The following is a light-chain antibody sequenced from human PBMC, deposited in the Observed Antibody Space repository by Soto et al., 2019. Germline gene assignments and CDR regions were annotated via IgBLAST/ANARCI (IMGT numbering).Light chain of an antibody. Sequence: QSALAQPASVSGSRGQSITISCTGTSTDVGSYSLVSWFQQHPGKAPRLMIYEVSKRPSGISNRFSGSKSGNTASLTISGLQAEDEANYYCCSYAGSSTFVFGGGTKLTVL. CDR2: EVS. J-gene: IGLJ2*01. V-gene: IGLV2-23*02. CDR1: STDVGSYSL. CDR3: CSYAGSSTFV.